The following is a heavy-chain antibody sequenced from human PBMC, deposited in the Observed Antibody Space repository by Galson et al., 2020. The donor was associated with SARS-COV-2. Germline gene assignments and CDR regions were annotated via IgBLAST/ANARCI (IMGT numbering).Heavy chain of an antibody. CDR1: GGSTSSGGYS. CDR3: ARGSAVGPYYYGSGSDMSFYYYMDV. J-gene: IGHJ6*03. Sequence: SETLSLTCAVSGGSTSSGGYSWSWIRQPPGKGLEWIAYIYHRGNTYYTPSLTSRVTISVDRTKNQFSMKLSSVSGADTAVYDCARGSAVGPYYYGSGSDMSFYYYMDVWGKGTTVTISS. V-gene: IGHV4-30-2*01. D-gene: IGHD3-10*01. CDR2: IYHRGNT.